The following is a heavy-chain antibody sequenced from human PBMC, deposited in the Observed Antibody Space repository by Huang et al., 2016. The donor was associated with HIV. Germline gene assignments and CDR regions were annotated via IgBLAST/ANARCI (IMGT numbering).Heavy chain of an antibody. CDR3: ARAYCGGDCYFDYFYYGMDV. Sequence: QEQVVQSGAEVKKPGASVKVSCKASGYTFTHYYMHWVRQAPGQGLEWMGVVNPSGGGTTYAQKCQGRVTMTRDTSTSTVYMELRSLTSEDTAVYFCARAYCGGDCYFDYFYYGMDVWGQGTTVTVSS. CDR2: VNPSGGGT. CDR1: GYTFTHYY. D-gene: IGHD2-21*02. J-gene: IGHJ6*02. V-gene: IGHV1-46*01.